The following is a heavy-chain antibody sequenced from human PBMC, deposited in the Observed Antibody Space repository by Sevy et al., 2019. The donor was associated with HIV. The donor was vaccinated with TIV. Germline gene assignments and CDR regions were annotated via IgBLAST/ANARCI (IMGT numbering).Heavy chain of an antibody. J-gene: IGHJ5*02. CDR3: ARESGYSSGWNLDNWFDP. Sequence: GGSLRLSCAASGFTFSSYGMHWVRQAPGKGLEWVAVIWHDGGNKYNADSVKGRFTIYRDNSKNTLYLQMNSLRAEDTAVYYCARESGYSSGWNLDNWFDPWGQGTLVTVSS. CDR2: IWHDGGNK. CDR1: GFTFSSYG. D-gene: IGHD6-19*01. V-gene: IGHV3-33*01.